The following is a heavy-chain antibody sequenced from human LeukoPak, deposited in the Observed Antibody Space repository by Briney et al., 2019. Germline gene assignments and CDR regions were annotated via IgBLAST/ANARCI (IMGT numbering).Heavy chain of an antibody. CDR2: ISYDGSNK. CDR1: GFTFSSYG. V-gene: IGHV3-30*18. CDR3: AKGAYYFDY. Sequence: GGSLRLSCAASGFTFSSYGMHWVRQAPGKGLEWVAVISYDGSNKYYTDSVKGRFTISRDNSKNTLYLQMNSLRAEDTAVYYCAKGAYYFDYWGQGTLVTVSS. J-gene: IGHJ4*02.